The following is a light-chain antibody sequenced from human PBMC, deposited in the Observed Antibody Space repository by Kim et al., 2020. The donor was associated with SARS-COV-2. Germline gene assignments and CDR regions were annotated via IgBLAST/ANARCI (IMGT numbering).Light chain of an antibody. Sequence: EIVLTRSPGTLSLSPGERATLSCRASQSVISNYLAWDQQKPGQAPRLLIYGASSRATGIPDRFSGSGSGTDFTLTITRLEPEDFAVYYCEQYISAPATFGQGTKVDIK. J-gene: IGKJ1*01. CDR1: QSVISNY. V-gene: IGKV3-20*01. CDR3: EQYISAPAT. CDR2: GAS.